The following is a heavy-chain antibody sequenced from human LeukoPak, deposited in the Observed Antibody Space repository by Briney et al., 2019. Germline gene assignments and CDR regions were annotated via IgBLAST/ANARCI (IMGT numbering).Heavy chain of an antibody. J-gene: IGHJ5*02. CDR1: GFTFSSYG. CDR3: TTGFTATPRDGS. CDR2: IKQKSNGGTT. Sequence: GGSLRLSCAASGFTFSSYGMHWVRQAPGKGLEWVGRIKQKSNGGTTDYAAPVKGRFTISRDDSTNTVHLQMNSLKTEDTAVYYCTTGFTATPRDGSWGQGTLVTVSS. V-gene: IGHV3-15*01. D-gene: IGHD2-15*01.